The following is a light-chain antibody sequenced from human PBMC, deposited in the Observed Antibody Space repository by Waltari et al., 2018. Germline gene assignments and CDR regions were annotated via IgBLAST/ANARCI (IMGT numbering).Light chain of an antibody. CDR2: GAS. CDR3: QQYSNWPLT. J-gene: IGKJ4*01. V-gene: IGKV3-15*01. CDR1: QSVSSS. Sequence: EIVLTQSPATLSLSPGERATLSCRASQSVSSSLAWYQQKPGQAPRLLIYGASSKATGIPDRFSGSGSGTDFTLTISNLGPEDFAVYYCQQYSNWPLTFGGGTKVEIK.